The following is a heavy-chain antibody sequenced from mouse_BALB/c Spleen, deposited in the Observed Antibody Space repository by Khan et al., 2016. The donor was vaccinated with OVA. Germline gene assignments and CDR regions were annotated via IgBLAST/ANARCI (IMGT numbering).Heavy chain of an antibody. J-gene: IGHJ2*01. CDR2: ISSGGST. Sequence: EVELVESGGDSVKPGGSLKLSCAVSGFTFSTYAMSWVRQTPEKRLEWVASISSGGSTYYPDSVKGRFTISRDNARNIVYLQMTSVRSEDMAMYYCAREAYRYDEYYFDYWGQGTTLTVSA. CDR1: GFTFSTYA. D-gene: IGHD2-14*01. V-gene: IGHV5-6-5*01. CDR3: AREAYRYDEYYFDY.